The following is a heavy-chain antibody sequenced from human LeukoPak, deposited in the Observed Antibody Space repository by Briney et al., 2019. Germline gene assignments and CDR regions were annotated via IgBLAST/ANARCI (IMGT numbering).Heavy chain of an antibody. CDR3: ARDARHFDWEYYFDY. V-gene: IGHV4-59*01. D-gene: IGHD3-9*01. CDR2: IYYSGST. J-gene: IGHJ4*02. CDR1: GGSISSYY. Sequence: SETLSLTCTVPGGSISSYYWSWIRQPPGKGLEWIGYIYYSGSTNYNPSLKSRVTISVDTSKNQFSLKLSSVTAADTAVYYCARDARHFDWEYYFDYWGQGTLVTVSS.